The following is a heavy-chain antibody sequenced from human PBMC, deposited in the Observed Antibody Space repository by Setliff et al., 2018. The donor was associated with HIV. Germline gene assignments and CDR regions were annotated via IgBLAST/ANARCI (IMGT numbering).Heavy chain of an antibody. CDR3: TPITGYYMDV. J-gene: IGHJ6*03. CDR2: IRNKGNSYAT. Sequence: QPGGSLRLSCATSGLTFSHAWISWVRQASGRGLEWVGRIRNKGNSYATTYAASVKGRFTISSDDSKNTAFLQMNSLKTEDTAVYYCTPITGYYMDVWGKGTTVTVSS. D-gene: IGHD1-20*01. V-gene: IGHV3-73*01. CDR1: GLTFSHAW.